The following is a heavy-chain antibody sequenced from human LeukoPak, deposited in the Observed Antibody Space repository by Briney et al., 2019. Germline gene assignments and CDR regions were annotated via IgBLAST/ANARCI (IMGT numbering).Heavy chain of an antibody. Sequence: GESLKISCKGSGYRFTSYWIGWVRQMPGKGLEWMGIIYPGDSDTRYSPSFQGQVTISADKSISTAYLQWSSLKASDTAMFYCATAGSGYYAFFDYWGQGTLVTVSS. D-gene: IGHD3-3*01. CDR2: IYPGDSDT. V-gene: IGHV5-51*01. CDR3: ATAGSGYYAFFDY. CDR1: GYRFTSYW. J-gene: IGHJ4*02.